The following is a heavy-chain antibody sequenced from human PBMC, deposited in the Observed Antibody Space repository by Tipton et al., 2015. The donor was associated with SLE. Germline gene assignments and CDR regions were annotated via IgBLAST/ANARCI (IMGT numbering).Heavy chain of an antibody. V-gene: IGHV3-33*06. CDR3: AKQTVVPYSYFEY. J-gene: IGHJ4*02. CDR2: IWYDGSNK. D-gene: IGHD2-2*01. Sequence: SLRLSCAASGFTFSSYGMHWVRQAPGKGLAWVAVIWYDGSNKYYADSVKGRFIISRDNPKNTLYLQMDSLRAEDTAVYYCAKQTVVPYSYFEYWGQGTLVTVSS. CDR1: GFTFSSYG.